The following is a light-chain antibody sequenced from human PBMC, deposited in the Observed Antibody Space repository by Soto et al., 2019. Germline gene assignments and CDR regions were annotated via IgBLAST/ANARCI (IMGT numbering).Light chain of an antibody. J-gene: IGKJ3*01. CDR3: QQYDNLLLT. V-gene: IGKV1-33*01. CDR1: QDISNY. CDR2: DAS. Sequence: DIQMTQSPSSLSASVGDRVTITCQARQDISNYLNWYQQKPGKAPHLLIYDASNLETGVPSRFSGSGAGTDFTFTISRLQPEDIATYYCQQYDNLLLTFGPGTKVDIK.